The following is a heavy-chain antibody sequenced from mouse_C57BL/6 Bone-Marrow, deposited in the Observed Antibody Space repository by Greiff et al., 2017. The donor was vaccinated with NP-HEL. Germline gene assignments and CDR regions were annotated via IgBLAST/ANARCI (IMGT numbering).Heavy chain of an antibody. CDR2: INPGSGGT. J-gene: IGHJ3*01. Sequence: QVQLQQSGAELVRPGTSVKVSCKASGYAFTNYLIEWVKQRPGQGLEWIGVINPGSGGTTYNEKFKGKATLTADKSSSTAYMQLSSLTSEDSAVYFGARTGVRRRIFAYWGQGTLVTVSA. CDR1: GYAFTNYL. D-gene: IGHD2-14*01. V-gene: IGHV1-54*01. CDR3: ARTGVRRRIFAY.